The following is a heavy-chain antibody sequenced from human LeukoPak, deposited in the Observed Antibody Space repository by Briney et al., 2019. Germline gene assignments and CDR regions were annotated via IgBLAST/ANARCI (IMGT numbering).Heavy chain of an antibody. J-gene: IGHJ3*02. CDR3: ARTRGELERRRAAFDI. CDR2: INHSGST. D-gene: IGHD1-1*01. Sequence: ETLSLTCAVYGGSFSGYYWSWIRQPPGKGLEWIGEINHSGSTNYNPSLKSRVTLSVDTSKNQFSLKLSSVTAADTAVYYCARTRGELERRRAAFDIWGQGTMVTVSS. V-gene: IGHV4-34*01. CDR1: GGSFSGYY.